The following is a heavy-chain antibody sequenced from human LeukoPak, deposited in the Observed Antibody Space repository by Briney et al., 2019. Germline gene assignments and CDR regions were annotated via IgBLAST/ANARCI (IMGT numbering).Heavy chain of an antibody. V-gene: IGHV4-39*07. CDR2: IYYSGST. CDR1: GGSISSSSYY. Sequence: NPSETLSLTCTVSGGSISSSSYYWGWIRQPPGKGLEWIGSIYYSGSTYYNPSLKSRVTISVDTSKNQFSLKLSSVTAADTAVYYCARVFARKLRYFDWLSWFDPWGQGTLVTVSS. J-gene: IGHJ5*02. CDR3: ARVFARKLRYFDWLSWFDP. D-gene: IGHD3-9*01.